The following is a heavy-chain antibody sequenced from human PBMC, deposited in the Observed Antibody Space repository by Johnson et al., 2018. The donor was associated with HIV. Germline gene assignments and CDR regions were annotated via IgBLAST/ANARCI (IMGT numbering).Heavy chain of an antibody. Sequence: QVQLVESGGGVVQPGRSLRLSCAASGFTFSNYGMHWVRQAPGKGLEWVAVIWLDGSNKYYADSVKGRFTISRDNSKNTLYLQMNSLRAEDTAVYYCAKVLGEMATFDAFDIWGQGTMVTVSS. CDR3: AKVLGEMATFDAFDI. V-gene: IGHV3-33*06. D-gene: IGHD5-24*01. CDR2: IWLDGSNK. J-gene: IGHJ3*02. CDR1: GFTFSNYG.